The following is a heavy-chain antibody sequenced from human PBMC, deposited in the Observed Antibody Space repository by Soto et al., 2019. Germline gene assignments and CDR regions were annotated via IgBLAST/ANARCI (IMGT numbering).Heavy chain of an antibody. Sequence: GGSLRLSCAASGFTFSSYSMNWVRQAPGKGLEWFSYISSSSSTIYYADSVKGRFTISRDNAKNSLYLQMNSLRDEDTAVYYCARDWVVVVPAATYYYYGMDVWGQGTTVTVSS. J-gene: IGHJ6*02. CDR3: ARDWVVVVPAATYYYYGMDV. D-gene: IGHD2-2*01. V-gene: IGHV3-48*02. CDR1: GFTFSSYS. CDR2: ISSSSSTI.